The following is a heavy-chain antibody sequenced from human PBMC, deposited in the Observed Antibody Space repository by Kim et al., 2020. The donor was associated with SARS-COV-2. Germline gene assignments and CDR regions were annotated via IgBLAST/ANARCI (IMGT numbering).Heavy chain of an antibody. V-gene: IGHV7-4-1*02. CDR3: ARFYYGSGSYYNYYGMDV. CDR2: IPPNTMNP. CDR1: GYTFTSYA. D-gene: IGHD3-10*01. J-gene: IGHJ6*02. Sequence: ASVKVSCKASGYTFTSYAMNWVRQAPVPVLYFLVLIPPNTMNPTYAQGFTGRFVFSLDTAVSTAYLQISSLKAEDTAVYYCARFYYGSGSYYNYYGMDVWGQGTTVTVSS.